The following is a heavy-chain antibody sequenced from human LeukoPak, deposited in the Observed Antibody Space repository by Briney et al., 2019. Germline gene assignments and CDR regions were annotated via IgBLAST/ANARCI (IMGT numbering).Heavy chain of an antibody. CDR1: GFTFSSYG. CDR3: AKEEGYHGSGTFDY. V-gene: IGHV3-30*18. CDR2: ISHDGSNK. D-gene: IGHD3-10*01. Sequence: PGGSLRLSCAASGFTFSSYGMHWVRQAPGKGLEWVAVISHDGSNKYYADSVKDRFTISRDNSKNTLYLQMNRLRAEDTAVYYCAKEEGYHGSGTFDYWGQGTLVTVSS. J-gene: IGHJ4*02.